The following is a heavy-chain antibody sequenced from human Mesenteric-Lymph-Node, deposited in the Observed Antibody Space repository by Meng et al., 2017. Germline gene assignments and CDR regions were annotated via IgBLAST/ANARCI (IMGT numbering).Heavy chain of an antibody. V-gene: IGHV3-33*01. Sequence: GGSLRLSCAASGFTFSSYGMHWVRQAPGKGLEWVAVIWYDGSNKYYADSVKGRFTISRDNSKNTLYLQMNSLRAEDTAVYYCARDRSSGIFWGLSTYYFDYWGQGTQVTVSS. CDR2: IWYDGSNK. CDR3: ARDRSSGIFWGLSTYYFDY. CDR1: GFTFSSYG. D-gene: IGHD3-22*01. J-gene: IGHJ4*01.